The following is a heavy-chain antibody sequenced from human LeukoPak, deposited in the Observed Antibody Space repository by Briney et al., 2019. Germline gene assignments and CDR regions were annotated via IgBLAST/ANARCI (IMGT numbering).Heavy chain of an antibody. CDR2: INPNGDST. CDR1: GYSFTSYY. D-gene: IGHD6-13*01. Sequence: ASVKVSCKASGYSFTSYYMHWVRQAPGQGLEWMGLINPNGDSTTYAQHFQGRVVLTRDTSTRTDYLELSSLTSEDTAVYYCARDNSAADEAWWFDPWGQGTLVTVPS. V-gene: IGHV1-46*01. CDR3: ARDNSAADEAWWFDP. J-gene: IGHJ5*02.